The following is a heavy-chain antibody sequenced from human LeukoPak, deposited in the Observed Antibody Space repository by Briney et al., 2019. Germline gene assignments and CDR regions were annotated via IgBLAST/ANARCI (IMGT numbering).Heavy chain of an antibody. Sequence: GGSLRLSCAASGFTFSSYAMSWVRQAPGKGLEWVSAISGSGGSTYYADSVKGRFTISRDNSKNTLYLQMNSPRAEDTAVYYCAKAQNYDFWSGEGDWGQGTLVTVSS. V-gene: IGHV3-23*01. D-gene: IGHD3-3*01. CDR3: AKAQNYDFWSGEGD. CDR2: ISGSGGST. CDR1: GFTFSSYA. J-gene: IGHJ4*02.